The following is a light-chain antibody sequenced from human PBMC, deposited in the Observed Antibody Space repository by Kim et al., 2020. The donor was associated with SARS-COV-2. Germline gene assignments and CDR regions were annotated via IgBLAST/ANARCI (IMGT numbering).Light chain of an antibody. CDR2: KDN. V-gene: IGLV3-1*01. CDR3: QAWDSSTNNYV. CDR1: KLGDKY. J-gene: IGLJ1*01. Sequence: SPWQTASIICAGYKLGDKYVSWYQQQPGQSPVVVIYKDNARPSGIPERFSGSNSGNTATLTISGTQAMDEADYYCQAWDSSTNNYVFGAGTKVTVL.